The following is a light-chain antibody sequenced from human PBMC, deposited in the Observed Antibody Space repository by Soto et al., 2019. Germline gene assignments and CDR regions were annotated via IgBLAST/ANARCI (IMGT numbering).Light chain of an antibody. CDR2: ATS. Sequence: AIQMTQSPSSLSASLGDRVTITCRASQGIRGDLGWYQQKPGKAPKLLISATSTLQSGVPSRFSGRRSGTNFTLTISSLQPEDFATYYCIQDFISPLTVGQGTKVEL. CDR1: QGIRGD. J-gene: IGKJ1*01. CDR3: IQDFISPLT. V-gene: IGKV1-6*01.